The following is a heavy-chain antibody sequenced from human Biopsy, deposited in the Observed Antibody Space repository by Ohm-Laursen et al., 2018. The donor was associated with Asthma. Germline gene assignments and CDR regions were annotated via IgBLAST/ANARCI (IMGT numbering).Heavy chain of an antibody. D-gene: IGHD1-1*01. CDR2: ISKDASTQ. V-gene: IGHV3-30*15. J-gene: IGHJ3*02. Sequence: SLRLSCTASGFSFSNFAIHWVRQAPGKGLEWVGVISKDASTQDYADSVKGRLTMARDNSKNTLDLQMSSLREEDTAVYYCVRDGTDDAFDIWGQGTVVSVSS. CDR1: GFSFSNFA. CDR3: VRDGTDDAFDI.